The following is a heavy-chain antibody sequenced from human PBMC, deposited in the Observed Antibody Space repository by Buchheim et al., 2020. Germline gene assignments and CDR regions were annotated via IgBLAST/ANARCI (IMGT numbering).Heavy chain of an antibody. J-gene: IGHJ5*02. CDR3: ARDLNGENWFDP. CDR2: ISYDGSNQ. D-gene: IGHD2-8*01. Sequence: QVQLVESGGGVVQPGRSLRLSCAASGFIFSSFGMHWVRQAPGKGLEWLAAISYDGSNQYYVDSVKGRFTISSDDSKNTLYLQMNSLRVEDTGLYYCARDLNGENWFDPWGQGTL. V-gene: IGHV3-30*03. CDR1: GFIFSSFG.